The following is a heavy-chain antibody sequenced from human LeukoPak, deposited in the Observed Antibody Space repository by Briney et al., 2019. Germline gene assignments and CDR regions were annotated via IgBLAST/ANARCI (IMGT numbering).Heavy chain of an antibody. V-gene: IGHV4-31*03. Sequence: SETLSLTCTVSGGSISRGGYYWSWIRQHPGKGLEWIGYIYYSGSTYYNPSLKSRVTISVDTSKNQFSLKLSSVTAADTAVYYCARDGYKGGFDYWGQGTLVTVSS. CDR1: GGSISRGGYY. J-gene: IGHJ4*02. CDR2: IYYSGST. CDR3: ARDGYKGGFDY. D-gene: IGHD5-24*01.